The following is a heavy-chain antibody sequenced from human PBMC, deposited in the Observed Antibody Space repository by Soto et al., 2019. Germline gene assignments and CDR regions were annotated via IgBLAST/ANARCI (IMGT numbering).Heavy chain of an antibody. V-gene: IGHV4-34*01. CDR3: ARVERGTATTVVDAFDI. CDR1: GGFVSSGSYY. CDR2: MSHSGGT. Sequence: QVQLQQWGAGLLKPSETLSLTCAVYGGFVSSGSYYWSCIRHPTGKGLEWIGEMSHSGGTHFNPSLKCRVTISVDTSKKQFSLKMSSVTAADTALYYCARVERGTATTVVDAFDIWGPGQMVTVSS. D-gene: IGHD1-1*01. J-gene: IGHJ3*02.